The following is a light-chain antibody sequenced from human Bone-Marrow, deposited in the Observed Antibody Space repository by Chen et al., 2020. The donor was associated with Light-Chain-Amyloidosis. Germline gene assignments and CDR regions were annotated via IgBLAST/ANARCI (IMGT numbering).Light chain of an antibody. V-gene: IGLV10-54*01. CDR1: SNNVGYQR. J-gene: IGLJ3*02. CDR2: RNN. CDR3: SAWDSSLSAWV. Sequence: QAGLTQPPSVSKGLRQTATLTCTGDSNNVGYQRAAWLQQHQCHPPRLLSYRNNNRPSGISERLSASRSGNTASLSITGLQPEDEADFYCSAWDSSLSAWVFGGGTKLTVL.